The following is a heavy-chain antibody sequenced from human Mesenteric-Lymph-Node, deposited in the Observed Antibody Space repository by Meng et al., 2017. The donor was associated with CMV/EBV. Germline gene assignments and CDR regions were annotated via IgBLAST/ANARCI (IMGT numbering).Heavy chain of an antibody. Sequence: GESLKISCVASGFTVSSDYMSWVRQAPGKGLEWVSIIYTGGSTYYADSVKGRFTISRDNSKNTLYLQMNSLRAEDTAVYYCARRGSGGRAMDVWGQGTTVTVSS. CDR1: GFTVSSDY. J-gene: IGHJ6*02. V-gene: IGHV3-53*01. CDR2: IYTGGST. CDR3: ARRGSGGRAMDV. D-gene: IGHD2-15*01.